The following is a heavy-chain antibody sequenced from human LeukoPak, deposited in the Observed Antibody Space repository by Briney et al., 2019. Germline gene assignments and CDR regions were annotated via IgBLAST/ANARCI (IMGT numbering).Heavy chain of an antibody. CDR2: INGDGSGA. D-gene: IGHD3-10*01. Sequence: GGSLRLSCAASGFIISGDYMHWVRQVPGKGLVWVSRINGDGSGADYADSVKGRFTISRDNAKNTLYLQMNSLRAEDTAVYYCARSFYYGSGSHAMDVWGQGTTVTVSS. J-gene: IGHJ6*02. CDR1: GFIISGDY. CDR3: ARSFYYGSGSHAMDV. V-gene: IGHV3-74*01.